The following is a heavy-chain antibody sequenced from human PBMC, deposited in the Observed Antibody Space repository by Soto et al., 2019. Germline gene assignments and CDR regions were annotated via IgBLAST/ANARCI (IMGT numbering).Heavy chain of an antibody. D-gene: IGHD1-20*01. CDR2: ISWNSGSI. V-gene: IGHV3-9*01. CDR3: AKLSFLYNYFDY. CDR1: GFTFDDYA. J-gene: IGHJ4*02. Sequence: EVQLVESGGGLVQPGRSLRLSCAASGFTFDDYAMHWVRQAPGKGVEWVSGISWNSGSIGYADSVKGRFTISRDNAKNSLYLQMNSLSAEDTALYYCAKLSFLYNYFDYWGQGTLVTVSS.